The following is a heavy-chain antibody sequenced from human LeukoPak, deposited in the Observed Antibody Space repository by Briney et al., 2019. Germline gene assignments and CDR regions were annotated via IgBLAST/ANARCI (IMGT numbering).Heavy chain of an antibody. CDR1: GFTVSSNY. J-gene: IGHJ1*01. V-gene: IGHV3-53*01. D-gene: IGHD3-22*01. CDR2: MYSGGST. Sequence: GGSLRLSCAASGFTVSSNYMSWVRQAPGKGLEWVSVMYSGGSTYYADSVKGRFTISRDNSKNTLYLQMNSLRAEDTAAYYCASLSYYYDSSGYNEYFQHWGQGTLVTVSS. CDR3: ASLSYYYDSSGYNEYFQH.